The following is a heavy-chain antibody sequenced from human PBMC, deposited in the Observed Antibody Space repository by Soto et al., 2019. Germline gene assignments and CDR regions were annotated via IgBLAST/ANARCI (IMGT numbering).Heavy chain of an antibody. CDR1: GFKFRSYG. CDR2: INESGGTT. V-gene: IGHV3-23*01. CDR3: VKDRATIFGVIWKYGMDV. D-gene: IGHD3-3*01. J-gene: IGHJ6*02. Sequence: EEQLLESGGGLVEPGGSLRLSCVASGFKFRSYGMAWVRQAPGKGLEWVSDINESGGTTNYADSVRGRFAITRDNYRNTLDLLMNSLRHEDTAVIYCVKDRATIFGVIWKYGMDVWGQGTKV.